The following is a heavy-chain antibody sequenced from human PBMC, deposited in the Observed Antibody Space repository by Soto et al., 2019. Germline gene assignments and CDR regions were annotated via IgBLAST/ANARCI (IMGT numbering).Heavy chain of an antibody. CDR3: ARDEMGYCSGGSCYPFFDY. V-gene: IGHV3-21*01. J-gene: IGHJ4*02. D-gene: IGHD2-15*01. CDR1: GFTFSSYS. Sequence: EVQLVESGGGLVKPGGSLRLSCAASGFTFSSYSMNWVRQAPGKGLEWVSSISSSSSYIYYADSVKGRFTISRDNAKNSLYLQMNSLRVEDTAVYYCARDEMGYCSGGSCYPFFDYWGQGTLVTVSS. CDR2: ISSSSSYI.